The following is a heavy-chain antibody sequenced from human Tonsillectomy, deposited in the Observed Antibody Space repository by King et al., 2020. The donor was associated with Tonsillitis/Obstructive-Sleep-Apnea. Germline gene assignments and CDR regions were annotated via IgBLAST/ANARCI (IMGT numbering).Heavy chain of an antibody. V-gene: IGHV3-11*05. J-gene: IGHJ4*02. Sequence: VQLVESGGGLVKPGGSLRLSCAASGFTFSDYYMSWIRKAPGKGLEWVSYISSGSSYTNYADSVKGRFTISRDNAKNSLYLQINSLRAEDTAVYYCATHYTNTSPFDYWGRGTLVTVSS. CDR2: ISSGSSYT. D-gene: IGHD2-2*02. CDR1: GFTFSDYY. CDR3: ATHYTNTSPFDY.